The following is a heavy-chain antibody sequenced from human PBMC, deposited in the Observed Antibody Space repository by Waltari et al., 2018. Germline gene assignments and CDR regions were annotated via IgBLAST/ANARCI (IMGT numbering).Heavy chain of an antibody. V-gene: IGHV3-30*04. CDR2: ISYNGRNI. D-gene: IGHD3-22*01. J-gene: IGHJ6*02. Sequence: QVQLVESGGGVVQPGRSLRPSCAASEFTFRSYAMHWVRQAPGKGLEWVAVISYNGRNIYYVDSVKGRFTISRDNSKKMLYLQMNSLRAEDTAVYYCARDYCDRTNCHGMDVWGQGTTVTVSS. CDR1: EFTFRSYA. CDR3: ARDYCDRTNCHGMDV.